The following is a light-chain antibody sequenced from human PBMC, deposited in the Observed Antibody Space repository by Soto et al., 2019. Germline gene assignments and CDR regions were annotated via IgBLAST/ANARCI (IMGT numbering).Light chain of an antibody. CDR1: QSISSW. V-gene: IGKV1-12*01. J-gene: IGKJ5*01. CDR2: AAS. CDR3: QQGDSFPIT. Sequence: DIQMTQSQSSVSASVGDTVTITCRASQSISSWLAWYQQKPGTVPKLLIYAASSLQSGVPSRFSGSGAGTEFTLTITSLQPEDFGTYYCQQGDSFPITFGQGTRLDIK.